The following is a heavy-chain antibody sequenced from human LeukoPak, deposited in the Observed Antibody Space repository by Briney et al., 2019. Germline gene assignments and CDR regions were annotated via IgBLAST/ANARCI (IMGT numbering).Heavy chain of an antibody. CDR2: INPNSGGT. V-gene: IGHV1-2*02. D-gene: IGHD3-10*01. J-gene: IGHJ5*02. CDR3: ARDWAGYYGSGSGRTPTQNWFDP. CDR1: GYTFTGYY. Sequence: GASVKVSCKASGYTFTGYYMHWVRQAPGQGLEWMGWINPNSGGTNYAQKFQGRVTMTRDTSISTAYMELSRLRSDDTAVYYCARDWAGYYGSGSGRTPTQNWFDPWGQGTLVTVSS.